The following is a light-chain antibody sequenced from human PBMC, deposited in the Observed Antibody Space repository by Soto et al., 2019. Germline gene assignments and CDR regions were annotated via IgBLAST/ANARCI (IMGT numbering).Light chain of an antibody. CDR2: EVT. CDR1: SSDVGGYDY. J-gene: IGLJ1*01. Sequence: QSALTQPPSASGSPGQSVTISCTGTSSDVGGYDYVSWYQQHPDKAPKLMIYEVTKRPSGVPDRFSGSKSGNTASLTVSGLQDEDEADYYCSSYTGSNNFDVFGTGTKVTVL. CDR3: SSYTGSNNFDV. V-gene: IGLV2-8*01.